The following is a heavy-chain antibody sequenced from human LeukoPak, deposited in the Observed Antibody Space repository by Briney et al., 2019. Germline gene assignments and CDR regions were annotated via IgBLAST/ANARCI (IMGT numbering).Heavy chain of an antibody. CDR3: AKGPIVVVPAATKQTYYYYYMDV. Sequence: SVKVSCKASGGTFSSYAISWVRQAPGQGLEWMGRIIPIFGTANYAQKFQGRVTITTDESTSTAYMELSSLRSEDTAVYYCAKGPIVVVPAATKQTYYYYYMDVWGKGTTVTVSS. J-gene: IGHJ6*03. CDR1: GGTFSSYA. V-gene: IGHV1-69*05. CDR2: IIPIFGTA. D-gene: IGHD2-2*01.